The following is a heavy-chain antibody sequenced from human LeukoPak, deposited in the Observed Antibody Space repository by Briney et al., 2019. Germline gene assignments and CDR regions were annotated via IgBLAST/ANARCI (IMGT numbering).Heavy chain of an antibody. J-gene: IGHJ4*02. V-gene: IGHV3-33*01. CDR3: ARGVYWSLDY. CDR2: VWYDGSSK. D-gene: IGHD1-1*01. CDR1: GFTFSTYG. Sequence: GGSLRLSCAASGFTFSTYGMHWVRQAPGEGLQWVALVWYDGSSKYYADSVKGRFAISRDNSKNTVFLHMNSLRVEDTAVYYCARGVYWSLDYWGQGTPVTVSS.